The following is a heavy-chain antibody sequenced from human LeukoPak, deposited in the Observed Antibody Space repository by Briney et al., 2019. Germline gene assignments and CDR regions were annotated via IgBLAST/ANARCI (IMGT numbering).Heavy chain of an antibody. Sequence: GGSLRLSCAASGFTFDDYGMSWVRQAPGKGLEWVSGFNWNGGSTGYADSVKGRFTISRDNAKNSLYLQMNSLRAEDTALYHCARYSGYDSYYYYYMDVWGKGTTVTVSS. J-gene: IGHJ6*03. CDR1: GFTFDDYG. D-gene: IGHD5-12*01. CDR2: FNWNGGST. CDR3: ARYSGYDSYYYYYMDV. V-gene: IGHV3-20*01.